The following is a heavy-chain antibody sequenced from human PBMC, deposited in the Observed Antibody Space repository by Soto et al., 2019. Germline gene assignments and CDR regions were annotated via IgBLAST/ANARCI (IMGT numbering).Heavy chain of an antibody. CDR2: LYYSGTG. CDR1: GGSISPYY. D-gene: IGHD5-12*01. J-gene: IGHJ6*02. CDR3: ARRSPRSGSTSFYYSAVYV. V-gene: IGHV4-59*08. Sequence: QVQLQESGPGLVKSSETLSLTCTVSGGSISPYYWSWIRQPPGKGLEWVGYLYYSGTGNYNPSLESRATISVDTSKNQLSLKLRSVTAADTAVYYCARRSPRSGSTSFYYSAVYVWGQGTTVTVS.